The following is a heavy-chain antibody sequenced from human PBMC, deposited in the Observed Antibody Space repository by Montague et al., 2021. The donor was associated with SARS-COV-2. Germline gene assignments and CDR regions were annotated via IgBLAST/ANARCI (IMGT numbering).Heavy chain of an antibody. Sequence: YSASLRGRVTISVDTTNNQFSLKMTSVTAADTAVYYCERHRQFSDWFDPWGQGTLVNVSS. CDR3: ERHRQFSDWFDP. V-gene: IGHV4-39*01. J-gene: IGHJ5*02. D-gene: IGHD2/OR15-2a*01.